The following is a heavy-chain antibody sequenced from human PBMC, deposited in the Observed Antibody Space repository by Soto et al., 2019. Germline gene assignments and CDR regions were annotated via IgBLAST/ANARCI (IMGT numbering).Heavy chain of an antibody. V-gene: IGHV1-46*01. CDR3: ARGPSCGGDCYLFDY. CDR1: GYTFTSYY. J-gene: IGHJ4*02. Sequence: QVQLVQSGAEVTKPGASVKVSCKASGYTFTSYYIHWVRQAPGQGLEWVAMINPGGGRKNYAQMFQGRVTLTRDTSTGTVDMELSSLTSDDTAVYYCARGPSCGGDCYLFDYWGQGALVTVSS. D-gene: IGHD2-21*02. CDR2: INPGGGRK.